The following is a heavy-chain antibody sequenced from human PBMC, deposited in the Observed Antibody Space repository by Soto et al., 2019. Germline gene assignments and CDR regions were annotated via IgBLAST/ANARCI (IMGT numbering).Heavy chain of an antibody. CDR3: AREDCISTSCFYGMDV. J-gene: IGHJ6*02. D-gene: IGHD2-2*01. Sequence: ASVKVSCKASGYTFTSYGISWVRQAPGQRLEWMGWISAYNGNTNYAQKLQGRVTMTTDTSTSTAYMELRSLRSDDTAVYYCAREDCISTSCFYGMDVWGQGTTVTVSS. CDR2: ISAYNGNT. V-gene: IGHV1-18*01. CDR1: GYTFTSYG.